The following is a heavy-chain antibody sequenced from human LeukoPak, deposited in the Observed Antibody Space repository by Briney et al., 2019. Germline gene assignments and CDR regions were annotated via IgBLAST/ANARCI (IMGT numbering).Heavy chain of an antibody. CDR2: IIPIFGTA. D-gene: IGHD1-1*01. J-gene: IGHJ6*03. Sequence: SVKVSCKASGGTFSSYAISWVRQAPGQGLEWMGGIIPIFGTANYAQKFQGRVTITADKSTSTAYMELSSLRSEDTAVYYCARSKTGTTDYYYYMDVWGKGTTVTVSS. CDR3: ARSKTGTTDYYYYMDV. CDR1: GGTFSSYA. V-gene: IGHV1-69*06.